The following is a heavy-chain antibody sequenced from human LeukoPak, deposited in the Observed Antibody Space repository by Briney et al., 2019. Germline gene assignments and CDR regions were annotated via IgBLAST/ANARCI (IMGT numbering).Heavy chain of an antibody. Sequence: SETLSLTCTVSGGSISSYYWSWIRQPAGKGLEWIGRIYTSGSTNYNPSLKSRVTMSVDTSKNQFSLKLSSVTAADTAVYYCARRLSGYPPRHNWFDPWGQGTLVTVSS. CDR2: IYTSGST. D-gene: IGHD3-22*01. J-gene: IGHJ5*02. CDR1: GGSISSYY. V-gene: IGHV4-4*07. CDR3: ARRLSGYPPRHNWFDP.